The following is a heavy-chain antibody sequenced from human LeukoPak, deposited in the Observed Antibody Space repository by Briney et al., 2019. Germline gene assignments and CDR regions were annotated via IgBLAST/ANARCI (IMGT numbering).Heavy chain of an antibody. CDR1: GGSISSSSCY. CDR3: ARGNSTYYYYYMDV. D-gene: IGHD2/OR15-2a*01. J-gene: IGHJ6*03. V-gene: IGHV4-39*07. Sequence: SETLSLTCTVSGGSISSSSCYWGWIRQPPGKGLEWIGSIYYSGSTYYNPSLKSRVTISVDTSKNQFSLKLSSVTAADTAVYYCARGNSTYYYYYMDVWGKGTTVTVSS. CDR2: IYYSGST.